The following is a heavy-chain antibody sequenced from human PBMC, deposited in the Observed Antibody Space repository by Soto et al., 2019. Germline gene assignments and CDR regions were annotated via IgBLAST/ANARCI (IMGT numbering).Heavy chain of an antibody. D-gene: IGHD6-19*01. V-gene: IGHV3-23*01. CDR3: AKDGSGWYGYDY. CDR2: IGGSGDKS. J-gene: IGHJ4*02. CDR1: GFTFSNYG. Sequence: PGGSLRLSCVASGFTFSNYGMSWVRQAPGKGLVWVSVIGGSGDKSHYADSVKGRFTISRDNSKSTLFLQMDSLRAEDTALYYCAKDGSGWYGYDYWGQGALVTVSS.